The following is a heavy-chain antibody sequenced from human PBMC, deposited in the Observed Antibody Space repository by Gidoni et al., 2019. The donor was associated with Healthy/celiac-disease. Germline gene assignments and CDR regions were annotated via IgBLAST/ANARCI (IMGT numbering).Heavy chain of an antibody. V-gene: IGHV3-23*01. D-gene: IGHD3-22*01. CDR3: AKSSAYYDSSGYHLAVFDY. CDR1: GFTFSSSA. Sequence: EVQLLESGGGLVQPGGSLRPSCAAPGFTFSSSAMSWVRQAPGKGLEWVSAISGSGGSTYYADSVKGRFTISRDNSKNTLYLQMNSLRAEDTAVYYCAKSSAYYDSSGYHLAVFDYWGQGTLVTVSS. J-gene: IGHJ4*02. CDR2: ISGSGGST.